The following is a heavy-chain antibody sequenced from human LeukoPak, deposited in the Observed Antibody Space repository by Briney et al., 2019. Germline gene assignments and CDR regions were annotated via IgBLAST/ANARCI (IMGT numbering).Heavy chain of an antibody. Sequence: GGSLRLSCATSGFIFSNYWMSWVRQAPGKGLEWVSAISGSGGSTYYADSVKGRFTISRDNSKNTLYLQMNSLRAEDTAVYYRAKALGDLGALNDYWGQGTLVTVSS. D-gene: IGHD3-16*01. CDR1: GFIFSNYW. J-gene: IGHJ4*02. CDR3: AKALGDLGALNDY. V-gene: IGHV3-23*01. CDR2: ISGSGGST.